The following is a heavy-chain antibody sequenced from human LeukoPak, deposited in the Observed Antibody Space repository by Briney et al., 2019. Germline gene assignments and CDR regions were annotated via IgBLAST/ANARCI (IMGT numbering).Heavy chain of an antibody. CDR2: ISYDASNK. CDR3: ARPPTVTTDYYYYGMDV. CDR1: GFTFSSYA. Sequence: GGSLRLSCAASGFTFSSYAMHWVRQAPGKWLEWVAVISYDASNKYYADSVKGRFTISRDNSKNTLYLQMNSLRAEDTAVYYCARPPTVTTDYYYYGMDVWGQGTTVTVSS. J-gene: IGHJ6*02. V-gene: IGHV3-30-3*01. D-gene: IGHD4-17*01.